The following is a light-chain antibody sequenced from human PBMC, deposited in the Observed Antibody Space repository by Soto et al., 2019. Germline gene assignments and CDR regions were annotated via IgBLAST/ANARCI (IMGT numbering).Light chain of an antibody. CDR3: SSYTSSSTVV. J-gene: IGLJ3*02. V-gene: IGLV2-14*01. CDR1: SSDVGAYNY. Sequence: QSALTQPAPVSGSPGQSVTISCSESSSDVGAYNYVSWYQRHPGKAPKLMIYDVTNRPSGVSNRFSGSKSGNTASLTISGLQAEDEADYFCSSYTSSSTVVFGGGTQLTVL. CDR2: DVT.